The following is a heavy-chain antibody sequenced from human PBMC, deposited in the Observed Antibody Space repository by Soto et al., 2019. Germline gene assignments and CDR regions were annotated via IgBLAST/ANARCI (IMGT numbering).Heavy chain of an antibody. CDR3: ARQRYGDRAFDI. Sequence: PGASLKISCKSTGYSFTSYWISWVRQMRGKGLEWMGIIYPGDSDTRYSPSFQGQVTISADKSISTAYLQWSSLKASDTAMYYCARQRYGDRAFDIWGQGTMVTVSS. D-gene: IGHD4-17*01. CDR2: IYPGDSDT. CDR1: GYSFTSYW. V-gene: IGHV5-51*01. J-gene: IGHJ3*02.